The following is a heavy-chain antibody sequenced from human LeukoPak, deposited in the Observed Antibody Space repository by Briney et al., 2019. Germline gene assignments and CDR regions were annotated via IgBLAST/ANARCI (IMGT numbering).Heavy chain of an antibody. V-gene: IGHV3-48*01. D-gene: IGHD6-13*01. CDR1: GFTFSSYS. CDR3: ARAGGTAGSNWYFDL. J-gene: IGHJ2*01. CDR2: ISSSSSTI. Sequence: PGGSLRLSCAASGFTFSSYSMNWVRQAPGKGLEWVSYISSSSSTIYYADSVKGRFTISRDNAKNSLYLQMNSLRAEDTAVYYCARAGGTAGSNWYFDLWGRGTLVTVSS.